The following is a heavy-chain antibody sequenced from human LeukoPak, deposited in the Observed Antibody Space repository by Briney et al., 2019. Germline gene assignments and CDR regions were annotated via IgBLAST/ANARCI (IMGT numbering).Heavy chain of an antibody. J-gene: IGHJ4*02. CDR3: AKDQGSGSYYPFFDY. V-gene: IGHV3-30*02. D-gene: IGHD3-10*01. CDR2: IRYDGSNK. Sequence: PGGSLRLSCAASGFTFSSYGMHWVRQAPGKGLEWVAFIRYDGSNKYYADSVKGRFTISRDNSKNTLYLQMNSLRAEDTAVYYCAKDQGSGSYYPFFDYWGQGTLVTVPS. CDR1: GFTFSSYG.